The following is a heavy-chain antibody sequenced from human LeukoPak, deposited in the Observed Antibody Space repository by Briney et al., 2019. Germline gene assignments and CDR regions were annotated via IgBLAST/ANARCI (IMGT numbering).Heavy chain of an antibody. CDR1: GFTFNNFA. Sequence: GGSLRLSCSASGFTFNNFAMHWVRQAPGKGLEYVSAISYNGNRTYYADSLKGRFTISRDNSKNTLYLQMSSLRVEDTAIYYCVKDLGVVRNYFDYWGQGTLVTVSS. V-gene: IGHV3-64D*09. CDR3: VKDLGVVRNYFDY. J-gene: IGHJ4*02. D-gene: IGHD3-3*01. CDR2: ISYNGNRT.